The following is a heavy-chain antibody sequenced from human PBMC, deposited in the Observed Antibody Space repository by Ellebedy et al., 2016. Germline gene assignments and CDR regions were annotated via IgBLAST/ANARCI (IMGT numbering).Heavy chain of an antibody. CDR3: ASYCGSGTCYN. V-gene: IGHV3-33*03. CDR2: IWHDGSNK. Sequence: GESLKISXAASGITFSEHGMHWVRQAPGKGLEWVAVIWHDGSNKNYGDPEKGRFTISRDNSNNRLFLDMNSLRAEDTAIYYCASYCGSGTCYNWGQGTLVTVSS. J-gene: IGHJ4*02. CDR1: GITFSEHG. D-gene: IGHD3-10*01.